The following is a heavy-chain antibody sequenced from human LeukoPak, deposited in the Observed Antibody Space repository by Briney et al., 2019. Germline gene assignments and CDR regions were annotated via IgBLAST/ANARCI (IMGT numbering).Heavy chain of an antibody. J-gene: IGHJ4*02. CDR1: GFTFSDHY. D-gene: IGHD5-12*01. CDR2: IREKPHSYAT. V-gene: IGHV3-73*01. CDR3: TSRRDGYNSRTFDY. Sequence: GGSLRLSCTASGFTFSDHYMDWVRQAPGKGLEWVARIREKPHSYATAYAASVKGRFTISRDDSKNTAYLQMNSLKTEDTAVYYCTSRRDGYNSRTFDYWGQGTLVTVSS.